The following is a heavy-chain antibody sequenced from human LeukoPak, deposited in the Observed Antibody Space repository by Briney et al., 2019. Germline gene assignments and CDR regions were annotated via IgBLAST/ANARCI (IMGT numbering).Heavy chain of an antibody. J-gene: IGHJ2*01. V-gene: IGHV4-39*01. CDR3: ARRRVGAADL. Sequence: SETLSLTCTVSGGSISSSSYYWGWIRQPPGKGLEWIGSIYYSGSTYYNPSLKSRATISVDTSKNQFSLKLSSVTAADTAVYYCARRRVGAADLWGRGTLVTVSS. D-gene: IGHD1-26*01. CDR2: IYYSGST. CDR1: GGSISSSSYY.